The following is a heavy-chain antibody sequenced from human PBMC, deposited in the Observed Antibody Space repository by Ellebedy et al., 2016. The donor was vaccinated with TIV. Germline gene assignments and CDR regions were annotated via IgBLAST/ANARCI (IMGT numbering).Heavy chain of an antibody. CDR2: IKHDESEI. V-gene: IGHV3-7*01. Sequence: GESLKISXAASGFSFSSYWMSWVRQAPGKGPEWVASIKHDESEIYSMDSVKGRFTISRDNAKNSLYLQVNSLRAEDTAVYYCARRGGDVADYYYGMDVWGQGTTVTVSS. D-gene: IGHD3-10*01. J-gene: IGHJ6*02. CDR3: ARRGGDVADYYYGMDV. CDR1: GFSFSSYW.